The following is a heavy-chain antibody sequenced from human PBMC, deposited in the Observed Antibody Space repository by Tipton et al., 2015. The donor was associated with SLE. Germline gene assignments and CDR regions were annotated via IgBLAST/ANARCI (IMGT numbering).Heavy chain of an antibody. Sequence: TLSLTCTVSGGPISSPVYYWGWIRQSPGKRLEWIGSGDYSGSTYFNPSLKSRVTMSVDTSKNQLSLELNSVTAADTAVYYCARAPAHCDGDCRYFDVWGQGRQVSVSS. CDR2: GDYSGST. V-gene: IGHV4-39*01. D-gene: IGHD2-21*01. CDR3: ARAPAHCDGDCRYFDV. J-gene: IGHJ4*02. CDR1: GGPISSPVYY.